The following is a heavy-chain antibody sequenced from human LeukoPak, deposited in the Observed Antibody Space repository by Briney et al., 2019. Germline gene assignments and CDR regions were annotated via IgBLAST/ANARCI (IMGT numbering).Heavy chain of an antibody. CDR1: GFTFSSYA. CDR3: AWIRLSSYMDV. Sequence: GSLRLSCAASGFTFSSYAMSWIRQPPGKGLEWIGSIYYSGSTYYNPSLKSRVTISVDTSKNQFSLKLSSVTAADTAVYYCAWIRLSSYMDVWGKGTTVTISS. J-gene: IGHJ6*03. V-gene: IGHV4-39*01. D-gene: IGHD2/OR15-2a*01. CDR2: IYYSGST.